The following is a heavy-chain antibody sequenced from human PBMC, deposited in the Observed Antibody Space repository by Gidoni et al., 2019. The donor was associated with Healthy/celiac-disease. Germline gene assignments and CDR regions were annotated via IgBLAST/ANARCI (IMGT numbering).Heavy chain of an antibody. Sequence: QMQLVQSGAEVKKTGSSVTVSCKTSGYTFTYRYLHWVRQAPGQALEWMGWITPFNGNTHYAQKFQDRVTITRDRSMSTAYMELSSLRSEDTAMYYCVMGERWLRDWGQGTLVTVSS. CDR1: GYTFTYRY. V-gene: IGHV1-45*02. CDR2: ITPFNGNT. D-gene: IGHD3-16*01. J-gene: IGHJ4*02. CDR3: VMGERWLRD.